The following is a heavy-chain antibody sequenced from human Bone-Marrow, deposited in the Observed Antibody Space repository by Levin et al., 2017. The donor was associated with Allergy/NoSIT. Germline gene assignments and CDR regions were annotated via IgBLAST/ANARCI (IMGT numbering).Heavy chain of an antibody. CDR2: IAGDAGNT. V-gene: IGHV3-23*01. Sequence: LSLTCVGSGFTFKNYGMAWVRQAPGKGLEWVSTIAGDAGNTHYADSVKGRFTISRDNSKNTLSLQMSSLRAEDTALYYCARDVGGSSFFDYWGQGTLVTVSS. CDR3: ARDVGGSSFFDY. D-gene: IGHD1-26*01. CDR1: GFTFKNYG. J-gene: IGHJ4*02.